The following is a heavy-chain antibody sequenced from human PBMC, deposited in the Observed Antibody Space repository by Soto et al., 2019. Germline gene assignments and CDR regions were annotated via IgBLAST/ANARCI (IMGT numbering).Heavy chain of an antibody. CDR1: GGSISTTSHY. CDR2: TYYRGNT. D-gene: IGHD5-12*01. Sequence: SETLSLTCTVSGGSISTTSHYWGWIRQPPGKGLEWIGITYYRGNTYYEPSLKSRASMSVDTSKNQFSLNLTSVTAADSAFYYCASGYDYPLDYWGQGTLVTVSS. J-gene: IGHJ4*02. V-gene: IGHV4-39*01. CDR3: ASGYDYPLDY.